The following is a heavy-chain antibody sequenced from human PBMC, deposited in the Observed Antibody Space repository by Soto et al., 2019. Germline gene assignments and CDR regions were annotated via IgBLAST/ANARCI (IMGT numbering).Heavy chain of an antibody. V-gene: IGHV3-23*01. CDR1: GFTFSSYA. Sequence: GGSLRLSCAASGFTFSSYAMSWVRQAPGKGLEWVSAISGSGGSTYYADSVKGRFTISRDNSKNTLYLQMNSLRAEDTAVYYCAKEFSDTAMVYNWFDPWGQGTLVTVSS. CDR3: AKEFSDTAMVYNWFDP. D-gene: IGHD5-18*01. J-gene: IGHJ5*02. CDR2: ISGSGGST.